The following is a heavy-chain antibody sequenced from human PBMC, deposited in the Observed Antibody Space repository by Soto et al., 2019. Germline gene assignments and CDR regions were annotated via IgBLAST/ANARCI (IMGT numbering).Heavy chain of an antibody. CDR1: GFSLTTDRVG. CDR3: AHAYGGRSLY. Sequence: QITLKESGPTLVKPTQTLTLTCTFSGFSLTTDRVGVGWIRQPPGEALEWLAVIYWDDSKTYRPSLESRPTITKDTSKNQVALTMPNMDSLDTATYYCAHAYGGRSLYWGQGTLVTVSS. D-gene: IGHD1-26*01. J-gene: IGHJ4*02. CDR2: IYWDDSK. V-gene: IGHV2-5*02.